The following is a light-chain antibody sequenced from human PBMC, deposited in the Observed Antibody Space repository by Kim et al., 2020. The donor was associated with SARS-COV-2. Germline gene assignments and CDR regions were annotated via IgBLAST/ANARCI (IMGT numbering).Light chain of an antibody. CDR2: QNN. J-gene: IGLJ3*02. V-gene: IGLV3-9*01. CDR3: QVWDSSTVV. Sequence: SYELTQPPSVSVAPGQTAKITCCGNKMGGKYVYWYQQKPGQAPVPVIYQNNNLASGIPERFSGSNSGNTATLTISRAQTRDEADYYCQVWDSSTVVFGGGTQLTVL. CDR1: KMGGKY.